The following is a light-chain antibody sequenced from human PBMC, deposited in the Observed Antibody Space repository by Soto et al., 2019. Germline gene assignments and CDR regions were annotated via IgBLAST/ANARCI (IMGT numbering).Light chain of an antibody. CDR3: HQYGTSPRT. Sequence: EIVLTQSPGTLSLSPGERATLSCRASQSVSSNYLAWYQQKPGQAPRLLIYGASTRGTGIPDRFSGSGSGTDLPLPISRMEPEDFAVYYCHQYGTSPRTFGQGTKVEIK. CDR1: QSVSSNY. V-gene: IGKV3-20*01. CDR2: GAS. J-gene: IGKJ1*01.